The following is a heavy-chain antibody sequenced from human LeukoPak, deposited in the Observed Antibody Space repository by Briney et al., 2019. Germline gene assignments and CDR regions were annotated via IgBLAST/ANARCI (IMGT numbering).Heavy chain of an antibody. D-gene: IGHD6-13*01. CDR1: GGSFSGYY. CDR2: INHSGST. CDR3: ARDAAAAGAGGGLDY. J-gene: IGHJ4*02. V-gene: IGHV4-34*01. Sequence: PSETLSLTCAVYGGSFSGYYWSWIRQPPGKGLEWIGEINHSGSTNYNPSLKSRVTISVDTSKNQFSLKLSSVTAADTAVYYCARDAAAAGAGGGLDYWGQGPLVTVSS.